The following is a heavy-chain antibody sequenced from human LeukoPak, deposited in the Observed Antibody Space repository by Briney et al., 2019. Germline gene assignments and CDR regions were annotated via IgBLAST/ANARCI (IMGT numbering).Heavy chain of an antibody. J-gene: IGHJ4*02. V-gene: IGHV3-21*05. CDR2: ITGSGNYI. CDR1: GFTFSSYA. Sequence: GGSLRLSRAASGFTFSSYAMSWVRQAPGKGLEWVSYITGSGNYIYYADSVKGRFTISRDNAKNSLYLQMNSLTAEDTAVYYCARGGGRRYFDNWGQGTLVTVSS. D-gene: IGHD6-25*01. CDR3: ARGGGRRYFDN.